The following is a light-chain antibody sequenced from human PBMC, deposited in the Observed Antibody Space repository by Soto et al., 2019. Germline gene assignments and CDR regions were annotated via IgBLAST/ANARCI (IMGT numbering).Light chain of an antibody. J-gene: IGKJ5*01. CDR3: LHDYSYPRT. V-gene: IGKV1-5*01. CDR1: QSFGRW. Sequence: DIQMTQSPSTLSASVGDRVTMTCRASQSFGRWLAWYQQKPGKAPKLLIYTASTLQSGVPSRFSGSGSGADFTLTIRSLQPEDSATYYCLHDYSYPRTFGQGTRLEIK. CDR2: TAS.